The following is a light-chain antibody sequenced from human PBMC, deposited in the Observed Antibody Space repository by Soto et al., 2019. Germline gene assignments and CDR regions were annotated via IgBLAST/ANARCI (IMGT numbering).Light chain of an antibody. CDR3: CSYPV. CDR1: SSDVGSYNL. Sequence: QSALTQPASVSGSPGQSFTISCTGTSSDVGSYNLVSWYQQHPGKAPKLMIYEGSKRPSGVSHRFSGSKSGNTASLTISGLQAEDEADYYCCSYPVFGGGTKLTVL. V-gene: IGLV2-23*01. CDR2: EGS. J-gene: IGLJ2*01.